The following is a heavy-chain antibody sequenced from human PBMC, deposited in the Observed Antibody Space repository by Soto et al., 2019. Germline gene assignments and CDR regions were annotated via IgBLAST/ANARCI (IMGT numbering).Heavy chain of an antibody. J-gene: IGHJ6*02. Sequence: QVQLVQSGAEVKKPGASVKVSCKASGYTFTSFYMHWVRQAPGQGLERMGIINPIGTTTDYAQKFQGRVTMTRDTSTSTYSMELSSLTSEDTAVYYCAKPQIARDYYYGMEVWGQGTAVTVSS. CDR1: GYTFTSFY. CDR3: AKPQIARDYYYGMEV. V-gene: IGHV1-46*01. CDR2: INPIGTTT.